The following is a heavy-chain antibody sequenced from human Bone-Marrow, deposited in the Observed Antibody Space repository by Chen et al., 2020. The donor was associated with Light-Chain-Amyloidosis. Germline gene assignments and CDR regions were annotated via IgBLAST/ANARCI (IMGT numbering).Heavy chain of an antibody. V-gene: IGHV3-30*18. CDR1: GFTFSSYG. D-gene: IGHD1-26*01. CDR3: AKARLYSGSYWGIVDY. CDR2: ISYDANRD. Sequence: QVQLVESGGGAVQPGGFLRLSCAASGFTFSSYGIHWVRQAPGKGLQWVALISYDANRDFYADSVKGRFTVSRDNSKNTLYLQMNSLRIEDTAVYYCAKARLYSGSYWGIVDYWGQGTLVTVSS. J-gene: IGHJ4*02.